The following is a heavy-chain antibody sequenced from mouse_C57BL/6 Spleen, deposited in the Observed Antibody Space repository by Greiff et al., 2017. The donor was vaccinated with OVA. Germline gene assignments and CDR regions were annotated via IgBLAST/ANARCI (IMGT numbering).Heavy chain of an antibody. CDR2: IWSGGST. CDR3: ARNWGYDGYFYAMDY. J-gene: IGHJ4*01. CDR1: GFSLTSYG. Sequence: VKLMESGPGLVQPSQSLSITCTVSGFSLTSYGVHWVRQSPGKGLEWLGVIWSGGSTDYNAAFISRLSISKDNSKSQVFFKMNSLQADDTAIYYCARNWGYDGYFYAMDYWGQGTSVTVSS. V-gene: IGHV2-2*01. D-gene: IGHD2-3*01.